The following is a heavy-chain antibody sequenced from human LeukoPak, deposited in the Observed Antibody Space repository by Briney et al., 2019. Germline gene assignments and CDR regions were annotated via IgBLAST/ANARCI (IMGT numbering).Heavy chain of an antibody. V-gene: IGHV3-30*02. CDR2: IRYDGSNK. Sequence: GGSLRLSCAASGFTFSSYGMHWVRQAPGKGLEWVAFIRYDGSNKYYADPVKGRFTISRDNSKNTLYLQMNSLRAEDTAVYYCAKDATTMTTIDPYYFDYWGQGTLVTVSS. CDR1: GFTFSSYG. CDR3: AKDATTMTTIDPYYFDY. D-gene: IGHD4-17*01. J-gene: IGHJ4*02.